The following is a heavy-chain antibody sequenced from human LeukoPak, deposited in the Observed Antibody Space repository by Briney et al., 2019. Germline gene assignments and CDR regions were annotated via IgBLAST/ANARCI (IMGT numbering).Heavy chain of an antibody. CDR3: ARVPPHY. CDR1: GFSLSTYT. J-gene: IGHJ4*02. CDR2: ISSSGSNT. V-gene: IGHV3-21*01. Sequence: GGSLRLSCAASGFSLSTYTMKWVRQAPGKWLEWVSSISSSGSNTYYADSVKGRFTISRDNAKNSLHLQMNSLRAEDTAVYYCARVPPHYWGQGTLVTVSS.